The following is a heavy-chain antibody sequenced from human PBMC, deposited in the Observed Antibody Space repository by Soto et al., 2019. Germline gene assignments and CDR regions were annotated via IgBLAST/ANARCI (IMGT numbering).Heavy chain of an antibody. V-gene: IGHV4-31*03. CDR2: IYYSGST. CDR1: GGSISSGGYY. D-gene: IGHD6-13*01. CDR3: TRRAAAAAVVPYGMDV. J-gene: IGHJ6*02. Sequence: SETLSLTCTVSGGSISSGGYYWSWIRQHPGKGLEWIGYIYYSGSTYYNPSLKSRVTISVDTSKNQFSLKLSSVTAADTAVYYCTRRAAAAAVVPYGMDVWGQVTTVTVSS.